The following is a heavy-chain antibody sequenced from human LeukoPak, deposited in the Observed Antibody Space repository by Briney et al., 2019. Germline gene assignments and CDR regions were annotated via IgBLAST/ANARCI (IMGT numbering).Heavy chain of an antibody. CDR1: GGSISSYY. J-gene: IGHJ4*02. Sequence: PSETLSLTCTVSGGSISSYYWSWIRQPAGKGLEWIGRINISGTTNYNPSLKSRVTMSVDTSKNHFSLKLSSVTAADTAVYYCARDVYYYDSSGYYSYYFDYWGQGTLVTVSS. CDR3: ARDVYYYDSSGYYSYYFDY. CDR2: INISGTT. D-gene: IGHD3-22*01. V-gene: IGHV4-4*07.